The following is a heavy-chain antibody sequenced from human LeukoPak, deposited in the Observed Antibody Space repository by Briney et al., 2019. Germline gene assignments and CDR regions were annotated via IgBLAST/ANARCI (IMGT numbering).Heavy chain of an antibody. V-gene: IGHV4-4*07. CDR2: MYTGGST. CDR3: ARGTVTTSLNY. D-gene: IGHD4-17*01. CDR1: GGSINSYY. Sequence: KPSETLSLTCTVSGGSINSYYWTWIRQPAGKGLEWIGRMYTGGSTNYNPSLKSRVTMSVDTSKNQFSLKLTSVTAADTAVYYCARGTVTTSLNYWGQGTLVTVSS. J-gene: IGHJ4*02.